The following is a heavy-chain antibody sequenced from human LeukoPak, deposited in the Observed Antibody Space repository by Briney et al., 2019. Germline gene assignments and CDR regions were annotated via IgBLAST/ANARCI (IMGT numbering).Heavy chain of an antibody. CDR2: INPNNGAT. D-gene: IGHD2-15*01. CDR3: ARGGIVVEVTPTGGSHDY. Sequence: ASVKVSCKASGYTFSSYYMHWVRQAPGQGLEWMGWINPNNGATTYAQKFQGRVTMTRDTSISTAYMELSRLTSDDTAVYYCARGGIVVEVTPTGGSHDYWGQGTLVTVSS. J-gene: IGHJ4*02. CDR1: GYTFSSYY. V-gene: IGHV1-2*02.